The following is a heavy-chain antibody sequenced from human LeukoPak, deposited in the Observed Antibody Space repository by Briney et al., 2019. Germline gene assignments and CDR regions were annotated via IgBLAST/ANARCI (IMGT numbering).Heavy chain of an antibody. J-gene: IGHJ3*02. Sequence: AETLSLTCTVSGGSISSSNYYWGWIRQPRGKGLEWIVSIYHSGSTYYNPPLKSRVTMSVATSKNQLSLKLSSVTAADTAVYYCASPSIGAFDIWGQGTMVTVSS. V-gene: IGHV4-39*01. D-gene: IGHD6-6*01. CDR2: IYHSGST. CDR3: ASPSIGAFDI. CDR1: GGSISSSNYY.